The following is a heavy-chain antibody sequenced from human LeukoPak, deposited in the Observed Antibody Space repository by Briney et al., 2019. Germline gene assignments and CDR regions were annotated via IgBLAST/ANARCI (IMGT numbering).Heavy chain of an antibody. Sequence: GGSLRLSCAASGFTVSSNYMNWVRQAPGKGLEWVSVIYIGGTTYYADSVRDRFTISRDNSKNTLYLQMNSPRAEDTAVYYCARGTGLRFPALIGSWGQGTLVTVSS. CDR3: ARGTGLRFPALIGS. CDR1: GFTVSSNY. CDR2: IYIGGTT. J-gene: IGHJ5*02. D-gene: IGHD3-3*01. V-gene: IGHV3-66*01.